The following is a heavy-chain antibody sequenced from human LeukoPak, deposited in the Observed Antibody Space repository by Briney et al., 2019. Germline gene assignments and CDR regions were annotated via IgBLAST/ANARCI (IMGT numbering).Heavy chain of an antibody. CDR3: ARGPETLAVAVPFDI. CDR1: GGSISSSSYY. J-gene: IGHJ3*02. CDR2: IYYSGST. Sequence: SETLSLTCTVSGGSISSSSYYWGWIRQPPGKGLERIGSIYYSGSTYYNPSLKSRVTISVDRSKNQFSLKLSSVAAADTAVYYCARGPETLAVAVPFDIWGQGTMVTVSS. D-gene: IGHD6-19*01. V-gene: IGHV4-39*07.